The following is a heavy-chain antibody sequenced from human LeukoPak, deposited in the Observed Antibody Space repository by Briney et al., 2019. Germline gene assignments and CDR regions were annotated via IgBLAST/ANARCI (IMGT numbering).Heavy chain of an antibody. D-gene: IGHD2-15*01. V-gene: IGHV3-23*01. CDR3: AKESPYCHGTDCRIYYFDS. J-gene: IGHJ4*02. CDR2: ISGGGGST. Sequence: PGGSLRLSCAASGFTFSSYAMYWVRQAPGKGLEWVSGISGGGGSTYFADSVKGRFTISRDNSKDTLSLQMNSLRAEDTAVYYCAKESPYCHGTDCRIYYFDSWGQGILVTVSS. CDR1: GFTFSSYA.